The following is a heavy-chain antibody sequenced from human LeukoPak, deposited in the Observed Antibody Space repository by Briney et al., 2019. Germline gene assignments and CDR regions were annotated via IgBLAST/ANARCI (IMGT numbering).Heavy chain of an antibody. Sequence: PSETLSLTCSVSGASINDYYWTWIRQPPGKGLEWIGYVYHTGTSGYHPSLKSRVAISLDTSKNQVSPNLRSVTAADTAVYFCTRVVNGGHFDSWGQGTLVTVSS. J-gene: IGHJ4*02. D-gene: IGHD2-8*01. CDR2: VYHTGTS. V-gene: IGHV4-59*01. CDR1: GASINDYY. CDR3: TRVVNGGHFDS.